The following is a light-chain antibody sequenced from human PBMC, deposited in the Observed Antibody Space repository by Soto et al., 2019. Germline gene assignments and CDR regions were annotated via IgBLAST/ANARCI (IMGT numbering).Light chain of an antibody. CDR3: RLFASINTVL. Sequence: QSVLTQPASVSGSPGQSITISCTGTSSDVGGYNYVSWYQQHPGEAPKLMIYEVTKRPPWASNLFSGSRSGNTASLPISGLQADVDVGKNCRLFASINTVLFGGAT. V-gene: IGLV2-14*01. CDR1: SSDVGGYNY. CDR2: EVT. J-gene: IGLJ2*01.